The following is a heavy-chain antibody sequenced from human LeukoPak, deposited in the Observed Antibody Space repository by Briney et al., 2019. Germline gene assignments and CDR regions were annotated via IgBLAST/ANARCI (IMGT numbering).Heavy chain of an antibody. CDR2: IYYSGST. CDR3: ARAIGGDCFDP. J-gene: IGHJ5*02. V-gene: IGHV4-59*01. CDR1: GGSISSYY. D-gene: IGHD2-21*01. Sequence: SETLSLTCTVSGGSISSYYWSWIRQPPGKGLEWIGYIYYSGSTNYKPSLKSRVTISVDTSKNQFSLKLSSVTAADTAVYYCARAIGGDCFDPWGQGTLVTVSS.